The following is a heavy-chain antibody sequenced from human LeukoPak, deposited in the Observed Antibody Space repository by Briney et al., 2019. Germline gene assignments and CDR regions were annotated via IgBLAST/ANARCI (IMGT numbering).Heavy chain of an antibody. CDR2: IYHSGST. V-gene: IGHV4-30-2*01. CDR1: GGSISSGGYY. Sequence: PSQTLSLTCTVSGGSISSGGYYWSWIRQPPGKGLEWIGYIYHSGSTYYNPSLKSRVTISVDRSKNQFSLKLSSVTAADTAVYYCARDNPSGYVQDWGQGTLVTVSS. CDR3: ARDNPSGYVQD. D-gene: IGHD5-12*01. J-gene: IGHJ4*02.